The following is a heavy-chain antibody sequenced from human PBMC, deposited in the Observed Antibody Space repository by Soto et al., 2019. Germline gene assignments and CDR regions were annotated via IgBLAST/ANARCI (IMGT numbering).Heavy chain of an antibody. D-gene: IGHD3-22*01. Sequence: QVQLQQWGAGLLQPSEPLSLTCAVYGGSFSGYYWSWIRQPPGKGLEWIGEINHSGSTNYNPSLRSRVTISIDTSKTPFSLKLSSVTAADTAVYYCARSVVGDSIGYYPGYWGQGTRVTVSS. CDR1: GGSFSGYY. CDR3: ARSVVGDSIGYYPGY. V-gene: IGHV4-34*01. CDR2: INHSGST. J-gene: IGHJ4*02.